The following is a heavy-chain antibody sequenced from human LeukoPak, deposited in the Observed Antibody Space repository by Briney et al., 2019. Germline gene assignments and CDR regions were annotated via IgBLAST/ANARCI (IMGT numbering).Heavy chain of an antibody. CDR2: IYYSGST. J-gene: IGHJ4*02. Sequence: PSETLSLTCTVSGGSISSYYWSWIRQPPGKGLEWIGYIYYSGSTNYNPSLTSRVTISVDTSKNQFSLELSSVTAADTAVYYCARDSGSGSYLFDYWGQGTLVTVSS. V-gene: IGHV4-59*01. D-gene: IGHD3-10*01. CDR1: GGSISSYY. CDR3: ARDSGSGSYLFDY.